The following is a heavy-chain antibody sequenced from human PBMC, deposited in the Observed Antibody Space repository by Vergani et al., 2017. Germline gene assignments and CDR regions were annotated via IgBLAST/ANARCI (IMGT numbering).Heavy chain of an antibody. CDR3: ARDTTVVTPGFDFQADAFDI. CDR1: GFTFDDYA. D-gene: IGHD4-23*01. Sequence: EVQLVESGGGLVQPGRSLRLSCAASGFTFDDYAMHWVRQAPGKGLEWVSGISWNSGSTIYYADSVKGRFTSSRDNAKNSLYLQMNSLRAEDTAVYYCARDTTVVTPGFDFQADAFDIWGQGTMVTVSS. V-gene: IGHV3-9*01. J-gene: IGHJ3*02. CDR2: ISWNSGSTI.